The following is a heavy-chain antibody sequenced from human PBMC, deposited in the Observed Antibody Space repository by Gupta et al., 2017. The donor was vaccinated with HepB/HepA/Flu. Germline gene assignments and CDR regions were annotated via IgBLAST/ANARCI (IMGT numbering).Heavy chain of an antibody. CDR1: GFTFSSYG. CDR2: ISYDGSKK. Sequence: GPLVDSRGRGVQPGRSLRLLCSVSGFTFSSYGMHWVRQAPGKGLEWVAHISYDGSKKFQADSAKGRFSISRDNSRNRLYLQMNSLQPADTAVYYCARDAGRQLYLPGDYWGQGTLVTISS. CDR3: ARDAGRQLYLPGDY. V-gene: IGHV3-30*03. J-gene: IGHJ4*02. D-gene: IGHD3-10*01.